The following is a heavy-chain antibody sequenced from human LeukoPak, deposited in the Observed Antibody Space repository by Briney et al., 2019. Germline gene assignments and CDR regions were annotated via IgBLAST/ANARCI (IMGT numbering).Heavy chain of an antibody. J-gene: IGHJ4*02. CDR1: GFTVSSNY. CDR2: IYSGGST. V-gene: IGHV3-66*01. CDR3: AKAQYYYGSGSYFMDY. D-gene: IGHD3-10*01. Sequence: GGSLRLSCAASGFTVSSNYMSWVRQAPGKGLEWVSVIYSGGSTYYADSVKGRFTISRDNSKNTLYLQMNSLRAEDTAVYYCAKAQYYYGSGSYFMDYWGQGTLVTVSS.